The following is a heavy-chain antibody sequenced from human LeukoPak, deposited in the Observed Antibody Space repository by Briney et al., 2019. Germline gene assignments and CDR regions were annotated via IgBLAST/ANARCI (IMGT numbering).Heavy chain of an antibody. CDR2: ISYDGSNK. D-gene: IGHD3-22*01. CDR3: AKGMYYYDSSGSSGY. Sequence: PGGSLRLSCAASGFTFSSYGMHWVRQAPGKGLEWVAVISYDGSNKYYADSVKGRFTISRDNSKNTLYLQMNSLRAEDTAVYYCAKGMYYYDSSGSSGYWGQGTLVTVSS. V-gene: IGHV3-30*18. J-gene: IGHJ4*02. CDR1: GFTFSSYG.